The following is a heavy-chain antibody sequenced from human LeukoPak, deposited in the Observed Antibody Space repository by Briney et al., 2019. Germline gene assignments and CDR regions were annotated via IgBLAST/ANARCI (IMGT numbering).Heavy chain of an antibody. CDR1: GGSFSGYY. Sequence: PSETLSLTCDVYGGSFSGYYWSWIRQPPEKGLEWIGEINHSGSTYYNPSLKTRVTMSVDTSKNQFSLKLNSATATDTAVYYCARARTLTYYFDNTDYDYARTRVVGFDSWGQGTLVTVSS. J-gene: IGHJ4*02. D-gene: IGHD3-22*01. V-gene: IGHV4-34*01. CDR3: ARARTLTYYFDNTDYDYARTRVVGFDS. CDR2: INHSGST.